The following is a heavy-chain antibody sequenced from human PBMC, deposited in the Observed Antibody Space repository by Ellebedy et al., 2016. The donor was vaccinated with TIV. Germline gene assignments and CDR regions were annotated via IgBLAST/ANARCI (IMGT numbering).Heavy chain of an antibody. J-gene: IGHJ4*02. Sequence: SGPTLVKPTQTLTLTCSLSDWLLSPNGVGVGWVRQPPGKALEWLALIYWDDVKRYSPSLTNRLTVTKDSSNNHVVLSLSDFAPVDTATYYCAPLWGDTTGWYYFDYWGQGALVTVSS. CDR3: APLWGDTTGWYYFDY. CDR2: IYWDDVK. V-gene: IGHV2-5*02. CDR1: DWLLSPNGVG. D-gene: IGHD1-26*01.